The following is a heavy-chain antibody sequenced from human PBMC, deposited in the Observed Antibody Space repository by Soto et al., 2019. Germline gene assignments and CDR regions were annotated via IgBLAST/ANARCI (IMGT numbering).Heavy chain of an antibody. Sequence: GGSLRLSCAASGFAFSSYAMHWVRQAPGKGLEWVAVISYDGSNKYYADSVKGRFTISRDNSKNQVVLTMTNMDPVDTATYYCARIRITRDYYFDYWGQGTLVTVSS. CDR1: GFAFSSYA. V-gene: IGHV3-30*14. D-gene: IGHD5-18*01. CDR3: ARIRITRDYYFDY. J-gene: IGHJ4*02. CDR2: ISYDGSNK.